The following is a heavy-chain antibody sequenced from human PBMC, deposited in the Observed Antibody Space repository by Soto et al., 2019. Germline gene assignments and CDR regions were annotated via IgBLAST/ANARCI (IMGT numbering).Heavy chain of an antibody. Sequence: GGSLRLSCAASGFTFSSYSMNWVRQAPGKGLEWVSSISSSSSYIYYADSVKGRFTISRDNAKNSLYLQMNSLRAEDTAVYYCARDDEGLDVVVPAAAFDYWGQGTLVTVSS. V-gene: IGHV3-21*01. D-gene: IGHD2-2*01. CDR1: GFTFSSYS. J-gene: IGHJ4*02. CDR3: ARDDEGLDVVVPAAAFDY. CDR2: ISSSSSYI.